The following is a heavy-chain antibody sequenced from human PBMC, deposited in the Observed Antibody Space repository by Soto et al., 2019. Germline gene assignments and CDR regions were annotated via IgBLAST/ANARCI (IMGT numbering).Heavy chain of an antibody. CDR2: INAGNGNT. CDR3: ARDFGYCSGGSCYPSPQGWFDP. D-gene: IGHD2-15*01. J-gene: IGHJ5*02. V-gene: IGHV1-3*01. Sequence: VASVKVSCKASGYTFTSYAMHWVRQAPGQRLEWMGWINAGNGNTKYSQKFQGRVTITRDTSASTAYMELSSLRSEDTAVYYCARDFGYCSGGSCYPSPQGWFDPWGQGTLVTVSS. CDR1: GYTFTSYA.